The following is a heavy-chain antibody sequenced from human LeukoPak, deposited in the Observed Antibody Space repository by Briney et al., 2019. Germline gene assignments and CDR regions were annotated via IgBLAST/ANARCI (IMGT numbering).Heavy chain of an antibody. D-gene: IGHD4-11*01. CDR3: ARDLQQLFDP. CDR2: IIPILGIA. Sequence: GASVKVSCKASGGTFSSYAIRWVRQAPGQGPEWMGRIIPILGIANYAQKSQGRVTITADKSTSTAYMELSSLRSEDTAVYYCARDLQQLFDPWGQGTLVTVSS. V-gene: IGHV1-69*04. CDR1: GGTFSSYA. J-gene: IGHJ5*02.